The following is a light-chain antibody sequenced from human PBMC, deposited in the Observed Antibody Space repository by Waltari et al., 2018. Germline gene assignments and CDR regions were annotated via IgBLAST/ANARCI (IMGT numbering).Light chain of an antibody. V-gene: IGKV1-39*01. J-gene: IGKJ4*01. CDR3: QQSFSIPLS. CDR2: DAS. CDR1: RTISTF. Sequence: DIKMTQSPSSLSASVGDRVTIPCRASRTISTFLNWYQHKPGKAPELLIFDASSLQSGVPSRFSGSGSGTYFTLTISSLQREDFATYYCQQSFSIPLSFGGGTKVNIK.